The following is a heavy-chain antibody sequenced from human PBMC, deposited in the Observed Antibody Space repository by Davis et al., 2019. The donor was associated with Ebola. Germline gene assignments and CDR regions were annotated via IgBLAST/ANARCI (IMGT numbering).Heavy chain of an antibody. CDR1: GYTFTGYY. V-gene: IGHV1-69*06. CDR2: IIPIFGTA. J-gene: IGHJ6*02. CDR3: ARGVGELLRYYYGMDV. Sequence: SVTVSCKASGYTFTGYYMHWVRQAPGQGLEWMGGIIPIFGTANYAQRFQGRVTITADNSTSTAYMELSSLGSEDTAVYYCARGVGELLRYYYGMDVWGQGTTVTVSS. D-gene: IGHD1-26*01.